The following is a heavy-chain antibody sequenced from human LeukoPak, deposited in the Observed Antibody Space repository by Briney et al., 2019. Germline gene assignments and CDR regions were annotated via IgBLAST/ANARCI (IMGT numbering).Heavy chain of an antibody. CDR1: GGSISSGDYY. CDR3: AREKRQYGNWFDP. Sequence: SETLSLTCTVSGGSISSGDYYWSWIRQPPGKGLEWIGYIYYSGSTYYNPSLKSRVTISVDTSKNQFSLKLSSVTAADTAVYYCAREKRQYGNWFDPWGLGTLVTVSS. CDR2: IYYSGST. J-gene: IGHJ5*02. V-gene: IGHV4-30-4*01. D-gene: IGHD2-2*01.